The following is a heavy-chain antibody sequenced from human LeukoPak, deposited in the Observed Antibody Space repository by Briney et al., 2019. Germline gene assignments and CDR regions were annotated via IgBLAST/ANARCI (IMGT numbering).Heavy chain of an antibody. CDR1: GFTFSSYA. V-gene: IGHV3-30-3*01. CDR2: ISYDGSNK. CDR3: ARVYCGGDCYSPNYYYYYGMDV. D-gene: IGHD2-21*02. J-gene: IGHJ6*02. Sequence: GGSLRLSCAASGFTFSSYAMHWVRQAPGKGLEWVAVISYDGSNKYYADSVKGRFTISRDNSKNTLYLQMNGLRAEDTAAYYCARVYCGGDCYSPNYYYYYGMDVWGQGTTVTVSS.